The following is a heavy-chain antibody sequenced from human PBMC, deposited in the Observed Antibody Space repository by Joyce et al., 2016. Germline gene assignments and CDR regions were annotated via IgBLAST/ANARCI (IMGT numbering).Heavy chain of an antibody. Sequence: EVQLVESGGGLVKPGGSLRVSCAAAGFTFRDYSITGVRQAPGKCLGCVSSLSDTSSYIYHADSVKRRFTISRDNARNSLYLQMRSLRAEDTAVCYCAIHYYDSSGYSGVDRWGQGTLVTVSS. CDR1: GFTFRDYS. CDR3: AIHYYDSSGYSGVDR. V-gene: IGHV3-21*02. D-gene: IGHD3-22*01. J-gene: IGHJ5*02. CDR2: LSDTSSYI.